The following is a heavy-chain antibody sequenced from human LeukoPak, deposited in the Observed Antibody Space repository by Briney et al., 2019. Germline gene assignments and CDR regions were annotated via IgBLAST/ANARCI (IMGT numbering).Heavy chain of an antibody. J-gene: IGHJ4*02. CDR2: ISRSGSTI. V-gene: IGHV3-11*01. CDR3: ARTRYSGSYFPSDY. Sequence: GGSLRLSCAASGFTFSDYYMSWIRQAPGKGLEWVSYISRSGSTIYYADSVKGRFTISRDNAKNSLYLQMNSLRAEDTAVYYCARTRYSGSYFPSDYWGQGTLVTVSS. CDR1: GFTFSDYY. D-gene: IGHD1-26*01.